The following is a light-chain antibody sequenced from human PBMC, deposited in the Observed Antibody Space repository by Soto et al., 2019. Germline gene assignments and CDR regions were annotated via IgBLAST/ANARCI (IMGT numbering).Light chain of an antibody. CDR1: TGAVTSGHY. V-gene: IGLV7-46*01. Sequence: QAVVTQEPSLTVSPGGTVTLTCGSSTGAVTSGHYPYWFQQKPGQAPRTLIFDTSNKHSWTPARFSGSLLGGKAALTLSGAQPEDEAEYYCLLSSGGARIFGGGTKVTVL. J-gene: IGLJ2*01. CDR3: LLSSGGARI. CDR2: DTS.